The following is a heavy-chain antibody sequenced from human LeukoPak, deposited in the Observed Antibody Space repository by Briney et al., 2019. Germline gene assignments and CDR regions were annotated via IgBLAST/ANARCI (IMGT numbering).Heavy chain of an antibody. CDR1: GGSISSYY. V-gene: IGHV3-23*01. Sequence: ETLSLTCTVSGGSISSYYWSWIRQPPGKGLEWISGITDSGRSSYFADSVRGRFTISRDKSKNTLYLQMNSLRAEDTALYFCAKDGGGNCYDPIDYWGQGILVTVSS. J-gene: IGHJ4*02. CDR3: AKDGGGNCYDPIDY. CDR2: ITDSGRSS. D-gene: IGHD2-21*01.